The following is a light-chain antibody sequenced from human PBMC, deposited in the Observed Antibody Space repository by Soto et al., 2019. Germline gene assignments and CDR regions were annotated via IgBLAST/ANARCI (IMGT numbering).Light chain of an antibody. Sequence: QSVLTQPPSASGTPGQRVTISCSGSSSNIGSHTVNWYQQLPGTAPKLLIYDSNQRPSGVPDRFSGSKSGTSASLAISGLQSEDEADYYCAAWDDSLNGVVFGGGTKLTVL. J-gene: IGLJ2*01. V-gene: IGLV1-44*01. CDR1: SSNIGSHT. CDR2: DSN. CDR3: AAWDDSLNGVV.